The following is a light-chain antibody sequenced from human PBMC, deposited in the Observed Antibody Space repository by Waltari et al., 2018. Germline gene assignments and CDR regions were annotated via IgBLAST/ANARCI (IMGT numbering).Light chain of an antibody. J-gene: IGLJ3*02. CDR1: NSNIGHNS. V-gene: IGLV1-51*01. CDR2: DKN. Sequence: QSALTQPPSVSAAPGQRVTISCAGRNSNIGHNSLSGFREFPGTAPQLVFYDKNTRFPVSHRLSGSNAGNSATLAMTGLQTGDEADYYGGTWDDRLDAWVFGGGTKLTVL. CDR3: GTWDDRLDAWV.